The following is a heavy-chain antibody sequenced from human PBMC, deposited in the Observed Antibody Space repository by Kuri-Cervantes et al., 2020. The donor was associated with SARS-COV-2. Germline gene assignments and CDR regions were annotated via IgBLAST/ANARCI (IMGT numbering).Heavy chain of an antibody. J-gene: IGHJ4*02. Sequence: TLSLTCTVSGGSISSSSYYWGWIRQPPGKALEWLARIDWDDDKYYNTSLKTRLTISKDTSKNQVVLTMTNMDPVDTATYYCVRIRAATVIADYWGQGTLVTVSS. CDR1: GGSISSSSYY. CDR3: VRIRAATVIADY. D-gene: IGHD4-11*01. CDR2: IDWDDDK. V-gene: IGHV2-70*11.